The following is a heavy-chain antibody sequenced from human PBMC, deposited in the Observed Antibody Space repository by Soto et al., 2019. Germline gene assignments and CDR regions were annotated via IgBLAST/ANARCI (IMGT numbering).Heavy chain of an antibody. V-gene: IGHV1-18*01. CDR1: GYTFTSYG. J-gene: IGHJ4*02. CDR3: ARTYYYESSGYYHYFDY. CDR2: ISAYNGNT. D-gene: IGHD3-22*01. Sequence: ASVQVSCKASGYTFTSYGISWVRQAPGQGLEWMGWISAYNGNTNYAHNLQGRVTMTTETSTSTAYMELRSLRSDDTAVYYCARTYYYESSGYYHYFDYWGQGTLVTVSS.